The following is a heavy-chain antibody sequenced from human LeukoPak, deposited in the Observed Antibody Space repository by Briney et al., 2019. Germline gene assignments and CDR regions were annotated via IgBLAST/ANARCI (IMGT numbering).Heavy chain of an antibody. CDR3: ARGLDYYADY. Sequence: PSETLSLTCTVSGGSISSGGYYWSWIRQHPGKGLEWIGYIYYSGSTYYNPSLRSRVIISVDTSKNQFSLKLSSVTAADTAVYYCARGLDYYADYWGQGTLVTVSS. V-gene: IGHV4-31*03. J-gene: IGHJ4*02. CDR1: GGSISSGGYY. CDR2: IYYSGST. D-gene: IGHD3-10*01.